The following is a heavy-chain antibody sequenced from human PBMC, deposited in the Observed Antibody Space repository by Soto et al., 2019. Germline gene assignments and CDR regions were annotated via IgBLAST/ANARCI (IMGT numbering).Heavy chain of an antibody. V-gene: IGHV4-59*01. CDR3: ARFTQWDYYYYGMDV. CDR2: IYYSGST. D-gene: IGHD2-8*01. Sequence: SETLSLTTTVSGGSISSYYWSWIRQPPGKGLEWIGYIYYSGSTNYNPSLKSRVTISVDTSKNQFSLKLSSVTAADTAVYYCARFTQWDYYYYGMDVWGQGTTVTVSS. CDR1: GGSISSYY. J-gene: IGHJ6*02.